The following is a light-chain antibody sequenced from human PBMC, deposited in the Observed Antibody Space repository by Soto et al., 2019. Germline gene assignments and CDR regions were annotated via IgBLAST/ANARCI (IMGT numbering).Light chain of an antibody. V-gene: IGLV2-14*01. CDR1: SSDIGGYNY. Sequence: QSALTQPASVSGSPGQSITISCTGTSSDIGGYNYVSWYQQYPGKAPKLIIYEVSNRPSGVSNRFSGSRSGNTASLTISGLQAEDEADYYCTSYTTSSSFEVFGGGTQLTVL. CDR2: EVS. CDR3: TSYTTSSSFEV. J-gene: IGLJ7*01.